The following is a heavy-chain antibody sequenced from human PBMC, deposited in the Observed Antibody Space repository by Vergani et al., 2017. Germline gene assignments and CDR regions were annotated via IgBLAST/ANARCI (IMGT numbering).Heavy chain of an antibody. D-gene: IGHD3-10*01. V-gene: IGHV1-18*01. Sequence: QVQLVQSGAEVKKPGASVKVSCKASGYTFTSYGISWVRQAPGQGLEWMGWISAYNGNTNYAQKLQGRVTMTTDTSTSTAYMELRSLRSDDTAVYYCAKDRSLRSWPEYYDSGSYSGMDVWGQGTTVTVSS. J-gene: IGHJ6*02. CDR1: GYTFTSYG. CDR2: ISAYNGNT. CDR3: AKDRSLRSWPEYYDSGSYSGMDV.